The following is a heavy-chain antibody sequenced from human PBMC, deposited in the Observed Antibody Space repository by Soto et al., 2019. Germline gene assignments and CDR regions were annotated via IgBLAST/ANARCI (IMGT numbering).Heavy chain of an antibody. CDR2: IYHSGST. J-gene: IGHJ5*02. D-gene: IGHD2-21*01. Sequence: PSETLSLTCAVSGGSISSGGYSWSWIRQPPGKGLEWIVYIYHSGSTYYNPSLKSRATISVDKSNNQFSLKLRSVTAADTAVYYCATLPPRIVVSLLPIPTWGQGILVTVSS. V-gene: IGHV4-30-2*01. CDR3: ATLPPRIVVSLLPIPT. CDR1: GGSISSGGYS.